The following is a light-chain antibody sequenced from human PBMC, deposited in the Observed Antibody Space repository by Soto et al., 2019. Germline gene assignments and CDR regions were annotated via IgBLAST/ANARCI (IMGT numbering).Light chain of an antibody. CDR2: GAS. CDR1: QSVTNK. V-gene: IGKV3-15*01. Sequence: EILMTQSPATLSVSPGERVSLSCCASQSVTNKLAWYQQRPGQPPRLLIYGASTRATGIPARFSGSGSGTEFTLTISSLQSEDFAVYYCQQYNNWPPITFGQATRLEIK. J-gene: IGKJ5*01. CDR3: QQYNNWPPIT.